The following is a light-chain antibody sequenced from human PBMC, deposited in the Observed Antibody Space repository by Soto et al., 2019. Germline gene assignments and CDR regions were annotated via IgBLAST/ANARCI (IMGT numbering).Light chain of an antibody. J-gene: IGLJ1*01. CDR2: EVS. CDR1: SSDVGAHNF. CDR3: SSYAGSNNYV. Sequence: QSALTQPPSASGSPGQSVTISYAGTSSDVGAHNFVSWHQQHPGKAPQLMVYEVSKRPSGVPDRFSGSKSGNTASLTVSGLQAEDEADYYCSSYAGSNNYVFGTGTKVTVL. V-gene: IGLV2-8*01.